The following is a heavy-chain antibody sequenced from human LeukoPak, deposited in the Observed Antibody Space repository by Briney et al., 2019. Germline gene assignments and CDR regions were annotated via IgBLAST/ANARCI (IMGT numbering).Heavy chain of an antibody. V-gene: IGHV3-9*01. D-gene: IGHD3-10*01. J-gene: IGHJ4*02. CDR1: GFTFSSYA. Sequence: GGSLRLSCAASGFTFSSYAMSWVRQAPGKGLEWVSGISWNSGSIGYADSVKGRFTISRDNAKNSLYLQMNSLRAEDTALYYCAKDKFPYGSGSFGYWGQGTLVTVSS. CDR3: AKDKFPYGSGSFGY. CDR2: ISWNSGSI.